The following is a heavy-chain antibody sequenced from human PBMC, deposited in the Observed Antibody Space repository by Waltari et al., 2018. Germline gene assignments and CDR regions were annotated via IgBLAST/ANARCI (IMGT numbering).Heavy chain of an antibody. Sequence: QLQLQESGPGLVKPSETLSLTCRVSGCSITTTSHFWAWIRQPPGQGREWFGTIPYNGAPYSGPSRKGRVTMSRDTSKNQWSLRLGSGTAADTAVYYCATYVGASVGTAAFDVWGQGTMVTVSS. CDR2: IPYNGAP. D-gene: IGHD3-10*02. J-gene: IGHJ3*01. CDR1: GCSITTTSHF. V-gene: IGHV4-39*01. CDR3: ATYVGASVGTAAFDV.